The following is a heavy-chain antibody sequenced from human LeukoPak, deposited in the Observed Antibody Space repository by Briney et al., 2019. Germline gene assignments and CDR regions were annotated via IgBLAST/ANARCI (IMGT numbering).Heavy chain of an antibody. V-gene: IGHV4-38-2*02. D-gene: IGHD6-25*01. CDR1: GYSISSGYY. CDR2: IYHSGSI. J-gene: IGHJ5*02. CDR3: ARGMPTSGGFDP. Sequence: PSETLSLTCSVSGYSISSGYYWGWIRQPPGKGLEWIASIYHSGSIYSNPSLKSRVTISVDTSKNQFSLKLSSVTAADTAVYYCARGMPTSGGFDPWGQGTLVTVSS.